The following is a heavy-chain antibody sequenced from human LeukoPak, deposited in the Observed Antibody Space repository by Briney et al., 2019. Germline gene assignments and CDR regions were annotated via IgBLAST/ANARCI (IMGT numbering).Heavy chain of an antibody. Sequence: PGGSLRLSCAASGFSFSNYWMSWVRQAPGKGLEWVANIKEDGSEKHYVDSVKGRFTISRGNAENSLYLQMSSLRGEDTAVYYCARDMDMWGQGTLVTVSS. J-gene: IGHJ4*02. V-gene: IGHV3-7*04. D-gene: IGHD2-2*03. CDR1: GFSFSNYW. CDR2: IKEDGSEK. CDR3: ARDMDM.